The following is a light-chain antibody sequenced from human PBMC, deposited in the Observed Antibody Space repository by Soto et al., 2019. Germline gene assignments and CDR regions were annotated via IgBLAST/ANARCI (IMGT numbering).Light chain of an antibody. Sequence: QSALTQPASVSGSPGQSITISCTGTSSDVGGYNSVSWYQQHPGKDPKIMIYEVSNRPAGVSNRFSGSKSGNTASLTIAGLQAEDEADYYCSSYTTSSTILYVFGTGTKLTVL. CDR2: EVS. CDR1: SSDVGGYNS. V-gene: IGLV2-14*01. J-gene: IGLJ1*01. CDR3: SSYTTSSTILYV.